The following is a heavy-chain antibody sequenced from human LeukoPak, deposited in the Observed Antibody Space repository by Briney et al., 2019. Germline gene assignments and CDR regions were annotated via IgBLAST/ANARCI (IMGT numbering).Heavy chain of an antibody. CDR1: GFTVSSDY. Sequence: GGSLRLSCAASGFTVSSDYMSWVRQAPGKGLEWVSVIYSGGSTYYADSVKGRFTISRDNSKNTLYLQMNSLRAEGTAVYYCAMIVVANDAFDIWGQGTMVTVSS. CDR2: IYSGGST. J-gene: IGHJ3*02. D-gene: IGHD3-22*01. CDR3: AMIVVANDAFDI. V-gene: IGHV3-53*01.